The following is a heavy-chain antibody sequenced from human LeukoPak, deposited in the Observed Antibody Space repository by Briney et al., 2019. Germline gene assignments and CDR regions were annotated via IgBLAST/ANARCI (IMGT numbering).Heavy chain of an antibody. CDR1: GFTFSSYS. CDR3: ARGASVVAGNVDI. J-gene: IGHJ3*02. CDR2: ISTSSSYI. Sequence: KSGGSLRLSCAASGFTFSSYSMNWVRQAPGKGLEWVSSISTSSSYIYYADSVKGRFTISRDNAKKSLYLQMNSLRADDTAVYYCARGASVVAGNVDIWGQGTMVTVSS. V-gene: IGHV3-21*01. D-gene: IGHD6-19*01.